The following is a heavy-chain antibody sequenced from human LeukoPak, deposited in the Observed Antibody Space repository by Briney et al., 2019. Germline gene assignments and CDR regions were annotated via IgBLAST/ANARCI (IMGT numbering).Heavy chain of an antibody. D-gene: IGHD3-10*01. J-gene: IGHJ4*02. CDR3: ARGVPYFCGSGSPGYFDY. V-gene: IGHV3-30*03. Sequence: GGSLRLSCAASGFTFSDYYMSWLRQAPGKGLEWVAVISYDGSNKYYADSVKGRFTISRDNSKNTLYLQMNSLRAEDTAVYYCARGVPYFCGSGSPGYFDYWGQGTLVTVSS. CDR2: ISYDGSNK. CDR1: GFTFSDYY.